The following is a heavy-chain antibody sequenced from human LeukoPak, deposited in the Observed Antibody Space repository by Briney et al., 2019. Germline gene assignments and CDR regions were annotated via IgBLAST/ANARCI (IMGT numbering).Heavy chain of an antibody. Sequence: ASVKVSCKASGYTFTSYDINWVRQATGQGLEWMGWMSPNSGNTGYAQKFQGRVTMTRNTSISTAYMELSSLRSGDTAVYYCARDAGSSGWYSYYYYYYGMDVWGQGTTVTVSS. D-gene: IGHD6-19*01. CDR2: MSPNSGNT. CDR1: GYTFTSYD. CDR3: ARDAGSSGWYSYYYYYYGMDV. J-gene: IGHJ6*02. V-gene: IGHV1-8*01.